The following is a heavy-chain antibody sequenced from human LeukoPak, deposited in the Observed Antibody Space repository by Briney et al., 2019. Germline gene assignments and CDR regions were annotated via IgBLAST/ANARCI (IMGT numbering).Heavy chain of an antibody. Sequence: DSVKGRFTISRDNSKNTLYLQMNSLRAQDTAVYYCAREGVAGTHFDYWGQGTLVTVSS. CDR3: AREGVAGTHFDY. D-gene: IGHD6-19*01. V-gene: IGHV3-30*07. J-gene: IGHJ4*02.